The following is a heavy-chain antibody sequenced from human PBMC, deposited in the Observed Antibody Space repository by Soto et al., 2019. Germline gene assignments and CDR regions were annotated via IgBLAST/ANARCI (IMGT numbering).Heavy chain of an antibody. CDR1: GFSLSTSGVG. CDR2: IFWNDDK. CDR3: AHVDGYCNSSTCYGSDYGMDG. Sequence: QITLKESGPTLVKPTQTLTLTCTFSGFSLSTSGVGVGWIRQPPGKALEWLALIFWNDDKRYSPSLKSRLTITQDNPQKPVVLKKTNLGPVDTAPYYWAHVDGYCNSSTCYGSDYGMDGWGQGTTVTVSS. J-gene: IGHJ6*02. V-gene: IGHV2-5*01. D-gene: IGHD2-2*03.